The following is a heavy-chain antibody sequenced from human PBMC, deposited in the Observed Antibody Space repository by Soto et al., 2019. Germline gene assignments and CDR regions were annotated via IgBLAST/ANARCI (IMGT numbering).Heavy chain of an antibody. J-gene: IGHJ5*02. CDR1: GGSISSGYYY. CDR3: ARGQGYYYDSSASNWFDP. Sequence: PSETLSLTCSVSGGSISSGYYYWSWIRQPPGEGLEWIGYIYSSGTTYYNPSLKSRLTISVDTSKNQFSLKLSSVTAADTAVYYCARGQGYYYDSSASNWFDPWGQGTLVTVSS. V-gene: IGHV4-30-4*01. CDR2: IYSSGTT. D-gene: IGHD3-22*01.